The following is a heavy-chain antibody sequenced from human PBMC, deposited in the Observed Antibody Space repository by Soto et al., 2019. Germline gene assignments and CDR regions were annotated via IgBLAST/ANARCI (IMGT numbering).Heavy chain of an antibody. D-gene: IGHD2-21*02. V-gene: IGHV1-2*06. CDR3: ATVCGGDCYSLYYYGMDV. Sequence: ASVKVSCKASGYIFTDYYMHWVGQAPGQELEWMGRINPSGGGTNYAQKFQGRVTMTRDTSTSTVYMELSSLRSEDTAVYYCATVCGGDCYSLYYYGMDVWGQGTTVTVSS. J-gene: IGHJ6*02. CDR2: INPSGGGT. CDR1: GYIFTDYY.